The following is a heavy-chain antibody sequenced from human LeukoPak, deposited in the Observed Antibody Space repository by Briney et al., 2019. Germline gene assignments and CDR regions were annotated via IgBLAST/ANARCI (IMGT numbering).Heavy chain of an antibody. J-gene: IGHJ6*03. Sequence: GSLRLSCAASGFTFSSYAMSWVRQAPGKGLEWVSGISGSGGSTDYANSVKGRFTISRDNSKTTLYLQMNSLRAEDTAVYYCAKGGSGSEDYYYYYMDVWGKGTTVTVSS. CDR3: AKGGSGSEDYYYYYMDV. CDR1: GFTFSSYA. CDR2: ISGSGGST. V-gene: IGHV3-23*01. D-gene: IGHD1-26*01.